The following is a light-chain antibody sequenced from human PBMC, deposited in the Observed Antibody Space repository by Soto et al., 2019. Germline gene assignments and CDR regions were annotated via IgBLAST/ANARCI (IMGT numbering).Light chain of an antibody. J-gene: IGKJ1*01. Sequence: DIRMTQSPSTLSASVGDRVTITCRASQSISSWLAWYQQKPGKAPKLLIYKASSLERGVPSRFSGSGSGTEFTLTISSLQPDDFATYYCQQQWAFGQGTKVEIK. CDR3: QQQWA. V-gene: IGKV1-5*03. CDR2: KAS. CDR1: QSISSW.